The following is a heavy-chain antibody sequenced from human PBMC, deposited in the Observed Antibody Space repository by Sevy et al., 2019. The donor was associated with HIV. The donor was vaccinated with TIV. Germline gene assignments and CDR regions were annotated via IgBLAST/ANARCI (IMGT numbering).Heavy chain of an antibody. D-gene: IGHD3-16*02. Sequence: GGSLRLSCAASGFTFSSYAMHWVRQAPGKGLEWVAVISYDGSNKYYADSLKGRFTISRDNSKNTLYLQMNSLRAEDTAVYYCAREYYDYVWRSYRYYYYGMDVWGQGTTVTVSS. CDR3: AREYYDYVWRSYRYYYYGMDV. CDR2: ISYDGSNK. J-gene: IGHJ6*02. V-gene: IGHV3-30-3*01. CDR1: GFTFSSYA.